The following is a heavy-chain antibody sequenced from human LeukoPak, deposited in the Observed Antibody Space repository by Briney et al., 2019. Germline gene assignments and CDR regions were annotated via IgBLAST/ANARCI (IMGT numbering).Heavy chain of an antibody. CDR1: GFTFSSYW. D-gene: IGHD2-21*02. Sequence: GGSLRLSCAASGFTFSSYWRSWVSQAPGEGLEWVSNIKQDGSEKYYVDSVKGRFTISRDNAKNSLYLQMNSLRAEDTALYYCAKDGVVTAIRGPYWYFDLWGRRTLVTVSS. J-gene: IGHJ2*01. CDR3: AKDGVVTAIRGPYWYFDL. V-gene: IGHV3-7*03. CDR2: IKQDGSEK.